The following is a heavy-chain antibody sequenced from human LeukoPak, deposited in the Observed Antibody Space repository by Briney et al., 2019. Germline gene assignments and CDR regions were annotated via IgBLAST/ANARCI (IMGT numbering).Heavy chain of an antibody. CDR1: GFTFSTYS. CDR2: ISSSTTYI. J-gene: IGHJ3*02. V-gene: IGHV3-21*01. CDR3: ASDRGYCSGGSCYSNAFDI. D-gene: IGHD2-15*01. Sequence: SGGSLRLSCAASGFTFSTYSMNWVRQAPGKGLEWVSYISSSTTYIYYADSVKGRFTISRDNAKNSLYLQMNSLRAEDTSVYYCASDRGYCSGGSCYSNAFDIWGQGTMVTVSS.